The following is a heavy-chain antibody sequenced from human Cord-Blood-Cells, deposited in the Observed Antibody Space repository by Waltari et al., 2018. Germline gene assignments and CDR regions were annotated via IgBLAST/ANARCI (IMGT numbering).Heavy chain of an antibody. J-gene: IGHJ4*02. CDR2: ISGSGGST. D-gene: IGHD7-27*01. V-gene: IGHV3-23*01. CDR3: AKDQGLELGIPDY. Sequence: EVQLLASGGGLVQRGGSLRLSCAASGFTFSSYAMSWVCQAPGKGLGWVSAISGSGGSTYYADSVKGRFTISRDNSKNTLYLQMNSLRAEDTAVYYCAKDQGLELGIPDYWGQGTLVTVSS. CDR1: GFTFSSYA.